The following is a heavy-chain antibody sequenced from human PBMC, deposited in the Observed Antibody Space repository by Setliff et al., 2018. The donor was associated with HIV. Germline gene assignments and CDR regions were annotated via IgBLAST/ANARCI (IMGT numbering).Heavy chain of an antibody. CDR2: VNRGRRT. Sequence: WIRQPPGMGLERIGEVNRGRRTNYNSSLKSRVTISIDTSKNQFSLKLSSVTAADTAVYFCARGRGSSSSWPIDYWGQGTLVTVSS. CDR3: ARGRGSSSSWPIDY. D-gene: IGHD6-13*01. V-gene: IGHV4-34*09. J-gene: IGHJ4*02.